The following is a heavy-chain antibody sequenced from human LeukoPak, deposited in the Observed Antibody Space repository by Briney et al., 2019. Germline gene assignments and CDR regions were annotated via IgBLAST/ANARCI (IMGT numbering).Heavy chain of an antibody. D-gene: IGHD5-18*01. CDR2: IWYGGSNK. CDR3: ARVSPPWIQLPGDAFDI. Sequence: GGSLRLSCAASGFTFSSYGMHWVRQAPGKGLEWVAVIWYGGSNKYYADSVKGRFTISRDNSKNTLYLQMNSLRAEDTAVYYCARVSPPWIQLPGDAFDIWGQGTMVTVSS. V-gene: IGHV3-33*01. J-gene: IGHJ3*02. CDR1: GFTFSSYG.